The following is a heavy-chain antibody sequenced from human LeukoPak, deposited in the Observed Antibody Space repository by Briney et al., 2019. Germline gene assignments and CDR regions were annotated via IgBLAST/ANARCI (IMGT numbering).Heavy chain of an antibody. CDR1: GFTFSNYW. Sequence: GGSLRLSCAASGFTFSNYWMHWVRQAPGKGLVWVSRINTDASTTNYADSVKGRFTISRDNAKNTLSLQMNSLRAEDAAVYYCASLGDSFDYWGQGTLVTVSS. V-gene: IGHV3-74*01. CDR2: INTDASTT. CDR3: ASLGDSFDY. J-gene: IGHJ4*02.